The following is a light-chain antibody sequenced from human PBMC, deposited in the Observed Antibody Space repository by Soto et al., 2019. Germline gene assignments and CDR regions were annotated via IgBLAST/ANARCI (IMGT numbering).Light chain of an antibody. J-gene: IGKJ5*01. CDR1: QAVDSKF. V-gene: IGKV3-20*01. Sequence: IVLTQSPGTLSLSPGETATLSCRASQAVDSKFLAWYQQNPGQAPRLIMFGVSGRATGVPARFSVGVSGTDFTLTIRSLEPEDFAVYYCQLYGISVPVTFGQGTRLQI. CDR3: QLYGISVPVT. CDR2: GVS.